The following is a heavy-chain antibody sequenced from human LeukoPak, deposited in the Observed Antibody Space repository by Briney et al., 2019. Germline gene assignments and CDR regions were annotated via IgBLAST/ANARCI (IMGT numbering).Heavy chain of an antibody. D-gene: IGHD5-12*01. J-gene: IGHJ6*02. CDR2: INAGNGNT. Sequence: ASVKVSCKASGYTFTSYAMHWVRQAPGQRLEWMGWINAGNGNTKYSQKFQGGVTITRDTSASTAYMELSSLKSEDTAVYYCARDQGYSGGFYYYGMDVWGQGTTVTVSS. CDR3: ARDQGYSGGFYYYGMDV. V-gene: IGHV1-3*01. CDR1: GYTFTSYA.